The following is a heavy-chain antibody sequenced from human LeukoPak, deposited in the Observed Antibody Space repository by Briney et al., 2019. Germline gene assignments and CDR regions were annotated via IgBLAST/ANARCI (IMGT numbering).Heavy chain of an antibody. V-gene: IGHV3-66*01. CDR1: GLTISDNF. Sequence: GGSLRLSCAASGLTISDNFMGWVRQAPGKGLEWVSLIYSGGSTYSADSVKGRFTISRDNSKNTLHLQMNSLRAEDTAVYYCARDTDYYGSGRHGYFDHWGQGTLVTVSS. CDR2: IYSGGST. D-gene: IGHD3-10*01. J-gene: IGHJ1*01. CDR3: ARDTDYYGSGRHGYFDH.